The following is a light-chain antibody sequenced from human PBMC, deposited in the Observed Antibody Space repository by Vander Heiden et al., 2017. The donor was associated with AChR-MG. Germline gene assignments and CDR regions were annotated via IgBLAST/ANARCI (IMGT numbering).Light chain of an antibody. V-gene: IGLV1-44*01. Sequence: QPVLTQPPSASGTPGPRVTLSCSGSTSNVGVNAVSWYQRLPGMAPKLLIHSNHQRPSGVPDRFSGSTSATSASLAINGLQSEDEADYYCAAWDESLNGVIFGGGTRLTVL. CDR1: TSNVGVNA. CDR3: AAWDESLNGVI. CDR2: SNH. J-gene: IGLJ2*01.